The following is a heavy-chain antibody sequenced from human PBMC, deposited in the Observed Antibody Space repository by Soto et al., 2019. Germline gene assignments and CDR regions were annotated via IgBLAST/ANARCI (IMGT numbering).Heavy chain of an antibody. D-gene: IGHD2-2*01. CDR1: GGSLNNYN. Sequence: SETLALTCTVSGGSLNNYNWNWIRQSAGTGLEWIGRIYSSGKTYYNPSLKSRVTLSLDMLNNQISLKVTSVTAADTAMYYCARERTYQMFGDDALDFWGLGTMVTVSS. J-gene: IGHJ3*01. CDR3: ARERTYQMFGDDALDF. CDR2: IYSSGKT. V-gene: IGHV4-4*07.